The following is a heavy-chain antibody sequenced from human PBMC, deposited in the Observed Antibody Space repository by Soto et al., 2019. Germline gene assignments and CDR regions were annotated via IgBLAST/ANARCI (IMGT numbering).Heavy chain of an antibody. Sequence: QVQLVQSGAEVKKPGSSVKVSCKASGGTFSSYAISWVRQAPGQGLEWMGGIIPIFGTANYAQKFQGRVTITADESTSTAYMRLSSLRCEDTAVYYCARAYPGFRGWNYDCSLASWGQGTLVTASS. CDR1: GGTFSSYA. D-gene: IGHD1-7*01. J-gene: IGHJ4*02. CDR2: IIPIFGTA. V-gene: IGHV1-69*01. CDR3: ARAYPGFRGWNYDCSLAS.